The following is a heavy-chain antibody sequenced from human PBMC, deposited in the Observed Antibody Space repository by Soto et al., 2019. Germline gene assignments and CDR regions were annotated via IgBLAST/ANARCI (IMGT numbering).Heavy chain of an antibody. CDR2: ISYDGSNK. V-gene: IGHV3-30*18. D-gene: IGHD6-6*01. Sequence: QPGGSLRLSCAASGFTFSSYGMHWVRQAPGKGLEWVAVISYDGSNKYYADSVKGRFTISRDNSKNTLYLQMNSLRAEDTAVYYCAKAREAARLDYWGQGTLVTVSS. CDR1: GFTFSSYG. J-gene: IGHJ4*02. CDR3: AKAREAARLDY.